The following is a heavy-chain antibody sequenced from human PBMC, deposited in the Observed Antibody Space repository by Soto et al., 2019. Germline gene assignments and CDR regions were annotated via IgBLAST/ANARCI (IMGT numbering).Heavy chain of an antibody. CDR1: VFSLSTSGVG. CDR3: VHDSKDGYGFDS. CDR2: IYWDDDK. J-gene: IGHJ4*02. D-gene: IGHD6-13*01. V-gene: IGHV2-5*02. Sequence: QITLKESGPTLVKPTQTLTLTCTFSVFSLSTSGVGVGWIRQPPGKALEWLALIYWDDDKRYSPSLKSRLTITKDTSKNQVVLTMTNMDPVDSATYDCVHDSKDGYGFDSWGQGTLVTVSS.